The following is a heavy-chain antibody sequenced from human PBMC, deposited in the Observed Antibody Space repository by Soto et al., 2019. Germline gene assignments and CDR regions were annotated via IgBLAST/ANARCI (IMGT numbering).Heavy chain of an antibody. CDR1: GLTFSSYA. CDR2: ISGGGGST. J-gene: IGHJ5*02. CDR3: AKASTGTTDWFDP. D-gene: IGHD1-7*01. Sequence: EVQLLESGGGLVQPGGSLRLSCAASGLTFSSYAMSWFAQAPGRGLEWVSAISGGGGSTYYADSGKGRFTISRDNSKNTLYLQMNSLRAEDTAVYYCAKASTGTTDWFDPWGQGTLVTVSS. V-gene: IGHV3-23*01.